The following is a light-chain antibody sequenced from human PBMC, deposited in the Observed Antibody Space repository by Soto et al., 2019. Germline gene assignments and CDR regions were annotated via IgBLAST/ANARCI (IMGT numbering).Light chain of an antibody. CDR1: SSGVGGYNY. Sequence: QSALTQPASVSGSPGQSITISCTGTSSGVGGYNYVSWYQQHPGKAPKLMIYEVSNRPSGVSNRFSGSKSGNTASLTISGLQAEDEADYYCSSYTSSSTPVVFGGGPKLTVL. CDR2: EVS. V-gene: IGLV2-14*01. CDR3: SSYTSSSTPVV. J-gene: IGLJ2*01.